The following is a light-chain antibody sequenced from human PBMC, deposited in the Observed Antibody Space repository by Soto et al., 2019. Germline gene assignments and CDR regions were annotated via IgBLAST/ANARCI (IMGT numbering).Light chain of an antibody. V-gene: IGKV3-11*01. CDR3: QQRSNWPLLT. J-gene: IGKJ4*01. CDR1: QSVSNY. Sequence: EIVLTQSPATLSLSPGERATLSCRASQSVSNYLAWYQQKPGQAPRLLIYDASNRATGIPARFSGSGSGTDFTLTLSSLEPEDFAVYYCQQRSNWPLLTFGGGTKVEIK. CDR2: DAS.